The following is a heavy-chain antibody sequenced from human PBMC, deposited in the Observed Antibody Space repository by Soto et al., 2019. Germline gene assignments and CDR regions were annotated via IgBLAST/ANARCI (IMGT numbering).Heavy chain of an antibody. CDR1: GFTVSSKY. D-gene: IGHD2-15*01. J-gene: IGHJ6*04. V-gene: IGHV3-66*01. CDR2: IQSGGTT. CDR3: ARDDVLCDGGLCYGIPLDV. Sequence: EVQLVESGGGLVQPGGSLRLSCAASGFTVSSKYMTWVRQAPGKGLEWVSLIQSGGTTYYADSVKGRFTISRDTSENTLHLQMDSLRVEDTAVYYGARDDVLCDGGLCYGIPLDVWCKGTTVTVSS.